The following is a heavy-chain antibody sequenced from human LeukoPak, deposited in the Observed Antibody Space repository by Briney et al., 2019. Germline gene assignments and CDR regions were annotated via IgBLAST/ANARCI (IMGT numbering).Heavy chain of an antibody. Sequence: GASVNVSCKASGYTFTGYYIHWVRQAPGQGLEWMGWINSNSGSTNYAQRFQGRVTMTRDTSISTTYMELSSLRSDDTAVYYCTREQVGSGSLDYWGQGTLVSVSS. CDR2: INSNSGST. J-gene: IGHJ4*02. D-gene: IGHD3-10*01. CDR3: TREQVGSGSLDY. CDR1: GYTFTGYY. V-gene: IGHV1-2*02.